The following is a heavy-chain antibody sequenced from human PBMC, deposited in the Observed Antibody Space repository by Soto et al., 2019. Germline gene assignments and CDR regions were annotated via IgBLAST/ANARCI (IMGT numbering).Heavy chain of an antibody. V-gene: IGHV3-11*01. J-gene: IGHJ3*02. CDR2: ISRPGDTI. CDR1: GFTFGDYS. Sequence: QVQLVESGGGLVKPGGSLRLSCAASGFTFGDYSMNWIRQAPGKGLEWVSYISRPGDTIYYADSVKGRFTISRDNAKNSVYLQMNSLRAEDTAMYYCAGEGGIRDAFHIWGQGTMVTVSS. CDR3: AGEGGIRDAFHI.